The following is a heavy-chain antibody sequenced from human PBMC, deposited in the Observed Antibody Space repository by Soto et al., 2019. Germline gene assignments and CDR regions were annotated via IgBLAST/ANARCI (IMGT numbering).Heavy chain of an antibody. CDR1: GFTFSSYG. CDR2: ISYDGSNK. CDR3: AKDLYTWNPYGPFDY. D-gene: IGHD1-20*01. Sequence: GGSLRLSCAASGFTFSSYGMHWVRQAPGKGLAWVAVISYDGSNKYYADSVKGRFTISRDNSKNTLYLQMNSLRAEDTAVYYCAKDLYTWNPYGPFDYWGQGTLVTVSS. J-gene: IGHJ4*02. V-gene: IGHV3-30*18.